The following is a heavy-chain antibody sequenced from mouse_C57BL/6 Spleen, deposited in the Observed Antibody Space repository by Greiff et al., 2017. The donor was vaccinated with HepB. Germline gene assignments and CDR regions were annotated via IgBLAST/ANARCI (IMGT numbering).Heavy chain of an antibody. CDR3: ARNFEDYYGSSSFYFDY. V-gene: IGHV2-2*01. CDR1: GFSLTSYG. CDR2: IWSGGST. J-gene: IGHJ2*01. D-gene: IGHD1-1*01. Sequence: QVQLQQSGPGLVQPSQSLSITCTVSGFSLTSYGVHWVRQSPGKGLEWLGVIWSGGSTDYNAAFISRLSISKDNSKSQVFFKMNSLQADDTAIYYCARNFEDYYGSSSFYFDYWGQGTTLTVSS.